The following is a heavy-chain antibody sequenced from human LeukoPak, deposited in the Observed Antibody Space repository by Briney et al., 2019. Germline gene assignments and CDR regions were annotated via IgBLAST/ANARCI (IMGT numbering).Heavy chain of an antibody. D-gene: IGHD2-2*01. Sequence: GRSLRLSCAASGFTFSSYGMHWVRQAPGKGLEWVSSISGRGGSTYYADSVKGRFTISRDNSKNTLYLQMNSLRAEDTAVYYCAKDRSNDCSSTSCYVYFDYWGQGTLVTVSS. CDR2: ISGRGGST. CDR1: GFTFSSYG. CDR3: AKDRSNDCSSTSCYVYFDY. J-gene: IGHJ4*02. V-gene: IGHV3-23*01.